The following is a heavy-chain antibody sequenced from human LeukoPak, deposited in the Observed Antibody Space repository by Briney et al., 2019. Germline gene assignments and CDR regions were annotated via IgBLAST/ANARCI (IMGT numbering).Heavy chain of an antibody. Sequence: ASVKVSCKASGYTFTSYDTNWVRQATGQGLEWMGWVNPNSGNTGYAQKFQGRVTMTRNTSISTAYMELSSLRSEDTAVYYCARGYSSSWKGPYNWFDPWGQGTLVTVSS. CDR1: GYTFTSYD. V-gene: IGHV1-8*01. CDR2: VNPNSGNT. D-gene: IGHD6-13*01. CDR3: ARGYSSSWKGPYNWFDP. J-gene: IGHJ5*02.